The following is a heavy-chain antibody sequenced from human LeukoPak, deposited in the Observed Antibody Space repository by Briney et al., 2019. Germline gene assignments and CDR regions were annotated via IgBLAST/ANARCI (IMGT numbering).Heavy chain of an antibody. J-gene: IGHJ4*02. CDR1: GFIFSSYW. CDR3: AKGYSYGSKTYYFDY. V-gene: IGHV3-7*03. D-gene: IGHD5-18*01. Sequence: GGSLRLSCAASGFIFSSYWMSWVRQAPGKGLEWVANIKQDGSEKYYVDSMKGRFTISRDNAKNSLYLQMNSLRAEDTAVYYCAKGYSYGSKTYYFDYWGQGTLVTVSS. CDR2: IKQDGSEK.